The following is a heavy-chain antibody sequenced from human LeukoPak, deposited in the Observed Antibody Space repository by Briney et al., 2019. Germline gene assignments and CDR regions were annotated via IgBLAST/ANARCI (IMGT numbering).Heavy chain of an antibody. J-gene: IGHJ4*02. Sequence: GESLQISCKGSGYSFTSYWIGWVRLMPGKGLEWMGIIYPGDSDTRYSPSFQGQVTISADKSISTAYLQWSSLKASDTAMYYCARQSFGELDPNDYWGQGTLVTVSS. D-gene: IGHD3-10*01. CDR3: ARQSFGELDPNDY. V-gene: IGHV5-51*01. CDR1: GYSFTSYW. CDR2: IYPGDSDT.